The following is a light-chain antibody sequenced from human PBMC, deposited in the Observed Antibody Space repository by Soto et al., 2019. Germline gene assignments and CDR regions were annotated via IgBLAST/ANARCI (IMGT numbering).Light chain of an antibody. CDR3: LQSYRTPHT. CDR1: QGVSAY. V-gene: IGKV1-39*01. J-gene: IGKJ2*01. Sequence: DIQMTQSPSSLSASVGDRVSITCRASQGVSAYLLWYQQTQGKAPKLLIYAASNLLSGVPSRFSGSRSGTNFSRIIISLQTEDFAAYYFLQSYRTPHTFGQGTKLETK. CDR2: AAS.